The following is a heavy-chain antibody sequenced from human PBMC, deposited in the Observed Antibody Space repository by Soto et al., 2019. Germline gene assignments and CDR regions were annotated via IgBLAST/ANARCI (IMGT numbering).Heavy chain of an antibody. Sequence: SVKVSCKAPGGTFSNYAISWVRQAPGQGLEWMGGIIPIFNTANYAQKFQGRVTITADKSTSTAYMELSSLRSEDTAVYYCATGLVVPAGIRYYYYGMDVWGQGTTVTVSS. V-gene: IGHV1-69*06. CDR2: IIPIFNTA. D-gene: IGHD2-2*01. CDR3: ATGLVVPAGIRYYYYGMDV. J-gene: IGHJ6*02. CDR1: GGTFSNYA.